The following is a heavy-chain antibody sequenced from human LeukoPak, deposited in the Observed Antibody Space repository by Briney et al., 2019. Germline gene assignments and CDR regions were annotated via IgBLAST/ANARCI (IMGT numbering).Heavy chain of an antibody. Sequence: SETLSLTCTVSGGSISSYYWSWIRQPPGKGLEWVGYIYYSGSTSYNPSLKSRVTISVDTSKNQFSLKLSSVTAADTAVYYCARASHWNQLHYFDYWGQGTLVTVSS. CDR2: IYYSGST. CDR1: GGSISSYY. J-gene: IGHJ4*02. CDR3: ARASHWNQLHYFDY. V-gene: IGHV4-59*12. D-gene: IGHD1-1*01.